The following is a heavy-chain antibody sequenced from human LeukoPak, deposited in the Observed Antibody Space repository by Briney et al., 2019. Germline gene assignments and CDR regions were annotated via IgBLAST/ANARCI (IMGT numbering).Heavy chain of an antibody. J-gene: IGHJ4*02. CDR2: ISYDGSNK. D-gene: IGHD1-26*01. CDR1: GFTFSSYG. V-gene: IGHV3-30*03. Sequence: GGSLRLSCAASGFTFSSYGMHWVRQAPGKGLEWVAVISYDGSNKYYADSVKGRFTISRDNSKNTLYLQMNSLRAEDTAVYYCAGGSGSYYFYVDYWGQGTLVTVSS. CDR3: AGGSGSYYFYVDY.